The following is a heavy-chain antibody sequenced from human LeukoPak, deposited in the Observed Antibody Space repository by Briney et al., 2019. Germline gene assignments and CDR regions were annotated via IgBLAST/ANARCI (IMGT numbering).Heavy chain of an antibody. V-gene: IGHV1-18*01. J-gene: IGHJ4*02. CDR1: GYTFTSYG. CDR3: ARRRGYSYGGYYFDY. D-gene: IGHD5-18*01. Sequence: ASVKVSCKASGYTFTSYGISWVRQAPGQGLEWMRWISAYNGNTNYAQKLQGRVTMTTDTSTSTAYMELRSLRSDDTAVYYCARRRGYSYGGYYFDYRGQGTLVTVSS. CDR2: ISAYNGNT.